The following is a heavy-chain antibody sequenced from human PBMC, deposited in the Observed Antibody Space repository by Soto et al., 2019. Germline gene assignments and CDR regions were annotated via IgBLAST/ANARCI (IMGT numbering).Heavy chain of an antibody. D-gene: IGHD2-8*02. V-gene: IGHV3-23*01. CDR1: GFTFSSYA. J-gene: IGHJ3*02. Sequence: GESLKISCAASGFTFSSYAMSWVRQAPGKGLEWVSAISGSGGSTYYADSVKGRFTISRDNSKNTLYLQMNSLRAEDTAVYYCATPGWVLGDAFDIWGQGTMVTVSS. CDR3: ATPGWVLGDAFDI. CDR2: ISGSGGST.